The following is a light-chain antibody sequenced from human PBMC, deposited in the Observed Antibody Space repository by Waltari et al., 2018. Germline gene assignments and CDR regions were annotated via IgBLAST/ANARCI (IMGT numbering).Light chain of an antibody. J-gene: IGLJ2*01. CDR1: SSDVGVSVY. CDR2: EVD. V-gene: IGLV2-8*01. Sequence: QSALTQPPSASGSPGQSVTISSPGPSSDVGVSVYVSWYQQHPGKAPKVIIYEVDKRPSGVPDRFSGSKAGNTASLTVSGLQADDEADYYCSSYAGSNNLVFGGGTKLTVL. CDR3: SSYAGSNNLV.